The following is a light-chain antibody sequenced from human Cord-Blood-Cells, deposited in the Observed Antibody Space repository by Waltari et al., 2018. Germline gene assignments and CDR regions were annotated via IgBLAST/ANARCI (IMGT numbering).Light chain of an antibody. V-gene: IGLV1-44*01. J-gene: IGLJ3*02. CDR3: AAWDDSLNGPV. CDR1: SSNIGSNT. Sequence: QSVLTQPPSASGTPGQRVTISCSGSSSNIGSNTVNWSQQLPGTAPKLLIYSQNQRPSGVPDRVSGSKSGTSASLAISGLQSEDEADYYCAAWDDSLNGPVFGGGTKLTVL. CDR2: SQN.